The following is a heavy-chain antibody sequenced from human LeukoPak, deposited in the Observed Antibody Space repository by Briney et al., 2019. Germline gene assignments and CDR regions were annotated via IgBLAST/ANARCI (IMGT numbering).Heavy chain of an antibody. J-gene: IGHJ6*02. V-gene: IGHV3-9*01. Sequence: GGSLRLSCAASGFTFSSYWMSWVRQAPGKGLEWVSGISWNSGSIAYADSVKGRFTISRDNAKNSLYLQMNSLRAEDTALYYCAKSKADIVATDYYYGMDVWGQGTTVTVSS. CDR1: GFTFSSYW. CDR2: ISWNSGSI. D-gene: IGHD5-12*01. CDR3: AKSKADIVATDYYYGMDV.